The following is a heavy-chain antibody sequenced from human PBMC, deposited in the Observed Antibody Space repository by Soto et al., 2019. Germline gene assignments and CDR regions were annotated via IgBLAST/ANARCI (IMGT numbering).Heavy chain of an antibody. J-gene: IGHJ6*02. CDR3: ARTSVAAAGFYYGMDV. Sequence: PGGSLRLSCAASGFTFSSYGMHWVRQAPGKGLEWVAVIWYDGSNKYYADSVKGRFTISRDNSKNTLYLQMNSLRAEDTAVYYCARTSVAAAGFYYGMDVWGQGTTVTVSS. CDR1: GFTFSSYG. D-gene: IGHD6-13*01. V-gene: IGHV3-33*01. CDR2: IWYDGSNK.